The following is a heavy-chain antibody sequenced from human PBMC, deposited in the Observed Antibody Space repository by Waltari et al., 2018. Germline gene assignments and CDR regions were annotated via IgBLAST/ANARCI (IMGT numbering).Heavy chain of an antibody. J-gene: IGHJ4*02. CDR2: IKSGGGT. CDR1: GFSVSNNY. V-gene: IGHV3-66*01. D-gene: IGHD3-10*01. Sequence: EVQLVESGGGLVQPGGSLTLSCAASGFSVSNNYMSWVRQSPGKGLEWGALIKSGGGTYYADTVEGRFHITRDNSNNTLYLQMNSLRAEDTAVYYCARDVVGSSAGYVKFDYWGQGTLLTVSP. CDR3: ARDVVGSSAGYVKFDY.